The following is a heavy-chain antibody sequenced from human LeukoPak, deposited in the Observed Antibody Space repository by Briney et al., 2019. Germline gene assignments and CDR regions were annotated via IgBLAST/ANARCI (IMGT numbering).Heavy chain of an antibody. CDR2: IGPTGTDR. J-gene: IGHJ4*02. V-gene: IGHV3-21*01. D-gene: IGHD1-14*01. CDR1: GFTFSSCG. CDR3: ATETIGRHYDY. Sequence: GGSVRLSCAASGFTFSSCGFNWVRQAPGKGLEWVSSIGPTGTDRYYADSVRGRFTISRDNAKNSMYLQMDSLRDEDTAVYCATETIGRHYDYWGQGTLLTVSS.